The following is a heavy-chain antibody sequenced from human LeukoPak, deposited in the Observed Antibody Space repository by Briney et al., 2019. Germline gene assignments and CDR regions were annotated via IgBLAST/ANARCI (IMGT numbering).Heavy chain of an antibody. CDR3: TRENVLSGYVATFNDY. Sequence: GGSLRLSCTASGFTFGDYAMSWFRQAPGKGLEWVGFIRSKAYGGTTEYAASVKGRFTISRDDSKSIAYLQMNSLKTEDTAVYYCTRENVLSGYVATFNDYWGQGTLVTVSS. CDR2: IRSKAYGGTT. J-gene: IGHJ4*02. CDR1: GFTFGDYA. V-gene: IGHV3-49*03. D-gene: IGHD3-22*01.